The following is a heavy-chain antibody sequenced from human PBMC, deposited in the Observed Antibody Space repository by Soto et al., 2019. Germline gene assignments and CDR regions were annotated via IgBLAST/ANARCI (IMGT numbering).Heavy chain of an antibody. J-gene: IGHJ4*02. V-gene: IGHV3-66*01. CDR3: ATAKLLLPWLFDY. CDR1: GFTVSSNY. CDR2: IYSGGST. D-gene: IGHD2-15*01. Sequence: EVQLVESGGGLVQPGGFLRLSCAASGFTVSSNYMSWVRQAPGKGLEWVSVIYSGGSTYYADSVKGRFTISRDDSKNTLFLQMNSLRAEDTAVYYCATAKLLLPWLFDYWGQGTLVTVSS.